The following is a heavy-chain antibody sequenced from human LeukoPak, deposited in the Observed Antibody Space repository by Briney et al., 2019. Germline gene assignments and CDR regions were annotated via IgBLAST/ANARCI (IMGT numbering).Heavy chain of an antibody. CDR3: TTVGSSWNFDY. CDR1: GFTFSNAW. CDR2: IKSKSNGGTI. J-gene: IGHJ4*02. D-gene: IGHD6-13*01. Sequence: GGSLRLSCAASGFTFSNAWMTWVREAPGKGLEGIARIKSKSNGGTIDYAAPVKGRVTISRDDSKDTLYLQMNSLKIEDAAVYYCTTVGSSWNFDYWGQGTLVTVSS. V-gene: IGHV3-15*01.